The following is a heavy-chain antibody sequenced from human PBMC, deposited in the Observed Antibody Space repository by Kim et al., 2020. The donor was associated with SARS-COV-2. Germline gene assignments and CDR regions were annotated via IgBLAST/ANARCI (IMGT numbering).Heavy chain of an antibody. V-gene: IGHV3-23*01. J-gene: IGHJ3*02. Sequence: GGSLRLSCAASGFTLSAYGMRWVRQAPGEGLEWVSAISGGSGVTYYPDSVKGRFTISRDNSKNTLYLQMNSLRAEDTAVYYCAKVGRWAIEALDIWGQGTMVTVSS. D-gene: IGHD1-26*01. CDR1: GFTLSAYG. CDR3: AKVGRWAIEALDI. CDR2: ISGGSGVT.